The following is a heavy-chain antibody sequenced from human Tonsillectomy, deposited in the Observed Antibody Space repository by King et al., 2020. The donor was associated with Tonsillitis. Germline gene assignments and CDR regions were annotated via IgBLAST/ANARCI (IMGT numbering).Heavy chain of an antibody. CDR1: GFTFSSYG. Sequence: VQLVESGGGVVQPGRSLRLSCAASGFTFSSYGMHWVRQAPGKGLEWVALIWYDGSHKYYADSVKGRFTISRDNSKNTLYLQMNSLRAEDTAVYYCARDSDIVTTYYEDAMDGWGQGTTGTVSS. J-gene: IGHJ6*02. CDR3: ARDSDIVTTYYEDAMDG. CDR2: IWYDGSHK. V-gene: IGHV3-33*01. D-gene: IGHD3-9*01.